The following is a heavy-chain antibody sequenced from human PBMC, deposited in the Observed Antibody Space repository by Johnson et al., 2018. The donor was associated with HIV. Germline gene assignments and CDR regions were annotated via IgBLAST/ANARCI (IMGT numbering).Heavy chain of an antibody. J-gene: IGHJ3*02. CDR1: GFTVSSNY. CDR2: IYSGGST. CDR3: ARGLLAGNDAFDI. V-gene: IGHV3-53*01. D-gene: IGHD6-13*01. Sequence: EVHLVESGGGVVQPGRSLRLSCAASGFTVSSNYMSWVRQAPGKGLEWVSVIYSGGSTYYADSVKGRFTISRDNSKNTLYLQMNSLRAEDTAVYYCARGLLAGNDAFDIWGQGTMVTVSS.